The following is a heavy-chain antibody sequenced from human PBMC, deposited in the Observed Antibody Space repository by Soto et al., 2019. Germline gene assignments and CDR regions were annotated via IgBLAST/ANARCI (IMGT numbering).Heavy chain of an antibody. CDR2: IKQDGSEK. CDR3: ARDEFGSSWYGLDYYYGMDV. V-gene: IGHV3-7*03. J-gene: IGHJ6*02. D-gene: IGHD6-13*01. CDR1: GFTFSSYW. Sequence: GGSLRLSCAASGFTFSSYWMSWVRQAPGKGLEWVANIKQDGSEKYYVDSVKGRFTISRDNAKNSLYLQMNSLRAEDTAVYYCARDEFGSSWYGLDYYYGMDVWGQGTTVAV.